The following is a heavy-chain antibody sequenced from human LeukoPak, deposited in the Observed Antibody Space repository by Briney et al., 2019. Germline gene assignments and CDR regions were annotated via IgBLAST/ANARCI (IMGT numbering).Heavy chain of an antibody. CDR2: IYYSGST. Sequence: SETLSLTCTVSGGSISSHYWSWIRQPPGKGLEWIGYIYYSGSTNYNPSLKSRVTISVDTSKNQFSLKLSSVTAADTAVYYCARDLWTSRDYYGMDVWGQGTTVTVSS. CDR1: GGSISSHY. V-gene: IGHV4-59*11. J-gene: IGHJ6*02. D-gene: IGHD2/OR15-2a*01. CDR3: ARDLWTSRDYYGMDV.